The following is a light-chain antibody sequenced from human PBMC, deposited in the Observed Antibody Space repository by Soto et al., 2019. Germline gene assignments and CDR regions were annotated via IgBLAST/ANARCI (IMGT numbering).Light chain of an antibody. V-gene: IGKV3-11*01. CDR2: DTS. J-gene: IGKJ1*01. Sequence: EIVLTQSPATLSLSPGETASRSWRASQSVGSHLAWYQQKPGQAPRLLIYDTSNRATGIPARFSGSGSRTDFTLTISSLDPEDFAVYYCQQYNNWPPWTFGQGTKVDIK. CDR1: QSVGSH. CDR3: QQYNNWPPWT.